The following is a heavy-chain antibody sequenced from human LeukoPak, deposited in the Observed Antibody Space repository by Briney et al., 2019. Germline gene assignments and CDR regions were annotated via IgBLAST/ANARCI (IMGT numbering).Heavy chain of an antibody. CDR1: GFTLSTYA. V-gene: IGHV3-23*01. Sequence: QSGGSLRLSCAAFGFTLSTYAMSWVRQTPGKGLEWVAATSSSDAGTYHADSVKGRFTISRDNSKNKVYLQMNSLRAEDTALYYCAKGANWNFRTADRLDPWGQGTLVTVSS. D-gene: IGHD1-1*01. J-gene: IGHJ5*02. CDR3: AKGANWNFRTADRLDP. CDR2: TSSSDAGT.